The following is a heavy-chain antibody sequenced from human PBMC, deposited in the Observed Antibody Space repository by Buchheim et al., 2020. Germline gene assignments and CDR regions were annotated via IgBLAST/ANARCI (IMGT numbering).Heavy chain of an antibody. CDR2: IRYGGSAT. V-gene: IGHV3-74*01. D-gene: IGHD1-1*01. CDR1: GFTFSNYW. CDR3: AKTDWLDT. Sequence: EVQLVESGGGLVQPGGSLKLSCAASGFTFSNYWMHWVRQVPGKGLVWVSRIRYGGSATGYADSVKGRFTISRDNGKNMLYLQMNSLRADDTAVYFCAKTDWLDTWGQGTL. J-gene: IGHJ5*02.